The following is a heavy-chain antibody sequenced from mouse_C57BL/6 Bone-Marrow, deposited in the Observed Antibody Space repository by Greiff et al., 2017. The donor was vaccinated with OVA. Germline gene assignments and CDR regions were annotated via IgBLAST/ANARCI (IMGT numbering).Heavy chain of an antibody. CDR3: ARPIYYYGSSYKAMDY. Sequence: VKLVESGAELVKPGASVKISCKASGYAFSSYWMNWVKQRPGKGLEWIGQIYPGDGDTNYNGKFKGKATLTADKSSSTAYMQLSSLTSEDSAVYFCARPIYYYGSSYKAMDYWGQGTSVTVSS. V-gene: IGHV1-80*01. D-gene: IGHD1-1*01. CDR2: IYPGDGDT. CDR1: GYAFSSYW. J-gene: IGHJ4*01.